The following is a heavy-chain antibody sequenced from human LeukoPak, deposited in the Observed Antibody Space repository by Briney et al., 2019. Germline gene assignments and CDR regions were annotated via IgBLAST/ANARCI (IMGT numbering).Heavy chain of an antibody. CDR2: ISSSSSTI. V-gene: IGHV3-48*04. CDR1: GFTSSSYS. D-gene: IGHD3-10*01. CDR3: ARDFRGVRGFSSY. Sequence: GGSLRLSCAASGFTSSSYSMNWVRQAPGKGLEWVSYISSSSSTIYYADSVKGRFTISRDDAKNSLYLQMNSLRAEDTAVYYCARDFRGVRGFSSYWGQGTLVTVSS. J-gene: IGHJ4*02.